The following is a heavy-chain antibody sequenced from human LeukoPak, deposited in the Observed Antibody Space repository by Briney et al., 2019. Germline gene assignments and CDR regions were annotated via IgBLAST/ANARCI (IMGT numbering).Heavy chain of an antibody. Sequence: GGSLRLSCTTSGFTFGDYAMSWVRQAPGRGPEWLTFIRSKAYGGAIDYAASVKGGFTMSRDDSKGIAYLQMNSLKTEDTAVYYCTRDRTVGVTADAFDIWGQGTMVTVSS. CDR1: GFTFGDYA. V-gene: IGHV3-49*04. CDR3: TRDRTVGVTADAFDI. D-gene: IGHD1-26*01. J-gene: IGHJ3*02. CDR2: IRSKAYGGAI.